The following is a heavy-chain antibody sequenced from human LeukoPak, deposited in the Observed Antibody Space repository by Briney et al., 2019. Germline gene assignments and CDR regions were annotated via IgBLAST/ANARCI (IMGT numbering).Heavy chain of an antibody. J-gene: IGHJ3*02. V-gene: IGHV4-59*11. Sequence: SETLSLTCTVSGGSISSHYWSWIRQSPGKGLEWIGYIYYSGSTNYNPSLKSRVTISVDTSKNQFSLKLSSVTAADTAVYYCARKSVAVRDAFDIWGQGTMVTVSS. D-gene: IGHD6-19*01. CDR1: GGSISSHY. CDR2: IYYSGST. CDR3: ARKSVAVRDAFDI.